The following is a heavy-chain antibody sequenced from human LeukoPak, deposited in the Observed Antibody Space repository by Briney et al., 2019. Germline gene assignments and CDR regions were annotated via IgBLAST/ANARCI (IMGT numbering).Heavy chain of an antibody. Sequence: PGGSLRLSCVASGFPFADYSLHWVRQAPGKGLEWVALMSFDGSFENFADSVKGRFTISRDTARNTLYLHMGSLGVEDSAVYYCARVGETGTVTMELDPWGQGALVTVSS. CDR1: GFPFADYS. V-gene: IGHV3-30*04. J-gene: IGHJ5*02. CDR3: ARVGETGTVTMELDP. CDR2: MSFDGSFE. D-gene: IGHD1-7*01.